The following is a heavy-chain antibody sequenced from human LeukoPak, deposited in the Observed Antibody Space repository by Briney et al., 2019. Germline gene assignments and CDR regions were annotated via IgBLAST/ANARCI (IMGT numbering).Heavy chain of an antibody. CDR2: ISSSGGNT. V-gene: IGHV3-23*01. D-gene: IGHD5-12*01. J-gene: IGHJ4*02. CDR1: GFTFDNYA. CDR3: TRDWRNLGYDY. Sequence: GGSLRLSCAASGFTFDNYAMSWVRQAPGKGLEWVSAISSSGGNTYYAPDSVKGRFTISRDNSKNTLYLQMNSLRAEDAAVYYCTRDWRNLGYDYWGQGTLVTVSS.